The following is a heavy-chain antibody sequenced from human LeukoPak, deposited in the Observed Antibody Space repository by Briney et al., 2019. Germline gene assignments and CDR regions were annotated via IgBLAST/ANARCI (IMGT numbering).Heavy chain of an antibody. D-gene: IGHD1-26*01. J-gene: IGHJ4*02. V-gene: IGHV1-69*05. CDR2: IIPIFGTA. CDR3: ARDLGGSQTY. Sequence: ASVKVPCKASGGTFSSYAISWVRQAPGQGLEWMGRIIPIFGTANYAQKFQGRVTITTDESTSTAYMELSSLRSEDTAVYYCARDLGGSQTYWGQGTLVTVSS. CDR1: GGTFSSYA.